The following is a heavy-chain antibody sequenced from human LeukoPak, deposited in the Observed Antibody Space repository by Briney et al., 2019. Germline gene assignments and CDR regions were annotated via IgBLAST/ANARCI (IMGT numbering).Heavy chain of an antibody. CDR3: AREGTSITGTRRGFGP. J-gene: IGHJ5*02. CDR2: ISSSGSTI. D-gene: IGHD1-7*01. Sequence: PGGSLRLSCAASGFTFSSYEMNWVRQAPGKGLGWVSYISSSGSTIYYADSVKGRFTISRDNAKNSLYLQMTSLRAEDTAVYYCAREGTSITGTRRGFGPWGQGPLVTVSS. CDR1: GFTFSSYE. V-gene: IGHV3-48*03.